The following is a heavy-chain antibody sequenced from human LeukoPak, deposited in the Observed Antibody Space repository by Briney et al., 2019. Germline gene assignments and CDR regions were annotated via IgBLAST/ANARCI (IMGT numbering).Heavy chain of an antibody. D-gene: IGHD2-2*01. J-gene: IGHJ6*02. Sequence: ASVEVSCKVSGYTLTELSMHWVRQAPGKGLEWMGGFDPEDGETIYAQKFQGRVTMTEDTSTDTAYMELSSLRSEDTAVYYCATNKIVVVPAAILPDVWGQGTTVTVSS. V-gene: IGHV1-24*01. CDR2: FDPEDGET. CDR1: GYTLTELS. CDR3: ATNKIVVVPAAILPDV.